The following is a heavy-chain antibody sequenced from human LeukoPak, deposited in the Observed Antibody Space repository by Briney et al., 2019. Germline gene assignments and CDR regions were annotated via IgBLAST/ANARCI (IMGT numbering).Heavy chain of an antibody. CDR2: ISGSGGST. D-gene: IGHD5-18*01. CDR1: GFTFSSYA. J-gene: IGHJ4*02. CDR3: AKVGYGGVQLWLDY. Sequence: GGSLSLSCAASGFTFSSYAMSWVRQAPGKGLEWVSAISGSGGSTYYADSVKGRFTISRDNSKNTLYLQMNSLRAEDTAVYYCAKVGYGGVQLWLDYWGQGTLVTVSS. V-gene: IGHV3-23*01.